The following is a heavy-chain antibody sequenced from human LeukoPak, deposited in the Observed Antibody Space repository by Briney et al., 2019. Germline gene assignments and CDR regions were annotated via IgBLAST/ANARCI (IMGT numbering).Heavy chain of an antibody. CDR1: GFTFSSYE. CDR3: ARDGGTRLKYSFGYGDY. Sequence: GGSLRLSCATSGFTFSSYEMNWVRQAPGKGLEWVSYISSSGDTIFYADSVKGRFTISRDSAKNSLYLQMNSLRAEDTAVYYCARDGGTRLKYSFGYGDYWGQGTLVTVSS. CDR2: ISSSGDTI. J-gene: IGHJ4*02. D-gene: IGHD3-22*01. V-gene: IGHV3-48*03.